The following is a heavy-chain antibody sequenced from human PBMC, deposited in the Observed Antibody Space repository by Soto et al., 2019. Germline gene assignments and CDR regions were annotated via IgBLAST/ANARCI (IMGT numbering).Heavy chain of an antibody. CDR3: ARASYYGSGSYERIDY. CDR2: IYHSGST. J-gene: IGHJ4*02. CDR1: GYSISSGYY. D-gene: IGHD3-10*01. V-gene: IGHV4-38-2*01. Sequence: SETLSLTCAVSGYSISSGYYWGWIRQPPGKGLEWIGSIYHSGSTYYNPSLKSRVTISVDTSKNQFSLKLSSVTAADTAVYYCARASYYGSGSYERIDYWGQGTLVTSPQ.